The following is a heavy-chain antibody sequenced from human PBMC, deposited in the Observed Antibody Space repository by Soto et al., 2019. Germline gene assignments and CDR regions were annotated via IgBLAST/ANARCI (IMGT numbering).Heavy chain of an antibody. CDR3: ARGSQYYYDGSGTLDC. CDR1: GFTFSTYT. CDR2: ISYDGSNN. Sequence: GGSLRLSCAASGFTFSTYTIHWVRQAPGKGLEWVALISYDGSNNYYADSVKGRFTISRDNSKNTLYLQMTSLRAGDTAVYFCARGSQYYYDGSGTLDCWGQGTLVTVCS. V-gene: IGHV3-30-3*01. J-gene: IGHJ4*02. D-gene: IGHD3-22*01.